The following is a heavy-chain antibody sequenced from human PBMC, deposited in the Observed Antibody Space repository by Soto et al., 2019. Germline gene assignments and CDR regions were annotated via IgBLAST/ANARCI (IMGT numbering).Heavy chain of an antibody. V-gene: IGHV4-39*01. Sequence: SETLSLTCTVSGGSISSSSYYWGWIRQPPGKGLEWIGSIYYSGSTYYNPSLKSRVTISVDTSKNQFSLKLSSVTAADTAVYYCARLVEQWLGYYHYYGMDVWGQGTTVTVSS. D-gene: IGHD6-19*01. CDR2: IYYSGST. CDR3: ARLVEQWLGYYHYYGMDV. CDR1: GGSISSSSYY. J-gene: IGHJ6*02.